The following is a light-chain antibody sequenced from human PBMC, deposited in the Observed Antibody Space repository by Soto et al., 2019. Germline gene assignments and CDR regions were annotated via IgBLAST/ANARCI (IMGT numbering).Light chain of an antibody. CDR2: LGS. CDR1: RSLLHSNGYNY. Sequence: DIVMTQSPLSLPVTPGEPASISFRSIRSLLHSNGYNYLDWYLQKPGQSPQLLIYLGSNRASGVPDRFSGSGSGTDFTLKISRVEAEDVGVYYCMQALQTPWTFGQGTKVDIK. CDR3: MQALQTPWT. J-gene: IGKJ1*01. V-gene: IGKV2-28*01.